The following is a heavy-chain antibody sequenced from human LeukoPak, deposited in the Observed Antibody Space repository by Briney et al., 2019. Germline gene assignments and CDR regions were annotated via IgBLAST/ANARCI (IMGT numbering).Heavy chain of an antibody. D-gene: IGHD5-24*01. CDR2: IGGDSGTT. Sequence: GGSLRLSCAASGFAFSSYDMSWVRQAPGKGLEWVSAIGGDSGTTYADSVKGRFTISRDNSKYTLYLQMNRLRAEDTAIYYCAKTIPYWYFDLWGRGTLVTVSS. J-gene: IGHJ2*01. CDR1: GFAFSSYD. V-gene: IGHV3-23*01. CDR3: AKTIPYWYFDL.